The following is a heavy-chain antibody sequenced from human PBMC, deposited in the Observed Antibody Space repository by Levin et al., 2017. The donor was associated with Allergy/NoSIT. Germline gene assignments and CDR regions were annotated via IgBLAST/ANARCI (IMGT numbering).Heavy chain of an antibody. Sequence: GGSLRLSCAASGFTFSSYGMHWVRQAPGKGLEWVAVISYDGSNKYYADSVKGRFTISRDNSKNTLYLQMNSLRAEDTAVYYCAKESRYYYGSGSYSTPDYWGQGTLVTVSS. CDR2: ISYDGSNK. D-gene: IGHD3-10*01. J-gene: IGHJ4*02. CDR1: GFTFSSYG. V-gene: IGHV3-30*18. CDR3: AKESRYYYGSGSYSTPDY.